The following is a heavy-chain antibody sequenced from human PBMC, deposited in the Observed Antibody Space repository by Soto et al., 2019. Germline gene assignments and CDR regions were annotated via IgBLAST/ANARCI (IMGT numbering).Heavy chain of an antibody. D-gene: IGHD6-19*01. Sequence: ASVKVSCKASGYTFTGYYMHWVRQAPGQGLEWMGWINPNSGGTNYAQKFQGRVTMARDTSISTAYMELSRLRSDDTAVYYCARPSIAVAGFYYGMDVWGQGTTVTVFS. J-gene: IGHJ6*02. CDR1: GYTFTGYY. CDR3: ARPSIAVAGFYYGMDV. CDR2: INPNSGGT. V-gene: IGHV1-2*02.